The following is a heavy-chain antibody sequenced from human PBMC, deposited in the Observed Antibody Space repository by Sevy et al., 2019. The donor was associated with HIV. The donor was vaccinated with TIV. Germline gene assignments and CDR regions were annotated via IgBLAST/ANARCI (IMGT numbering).Heavy chain of an antibody. CDR1: GYTFTSYG. J-gene: IGHJ6*03. Sequence: ASVKVSCKASGYTFTSYGISWVRQAPGQGLEWMGWISAYNGNTNYGQKLQGCVTMTTDTSTSTAYMELRSLRSDDTAVYYCARSGNIVVVPAAPLDYYYYMDVWDKGTTVTVSS. CDR2: ISAYNGNT. D-gene: IGHD2-2*01. V-gene: IGHV1-18*04. CDR3: ARSGNIVVVPAAPLDYYYYMDV.